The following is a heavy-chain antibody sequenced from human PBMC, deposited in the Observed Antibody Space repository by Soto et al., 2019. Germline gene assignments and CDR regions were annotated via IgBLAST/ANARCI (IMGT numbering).Heavy chain of an antibody. J-gene: IGHJ4*02. CDR3: ARGGSGSQTVGY. CDR2: IYSRGGT. D-gene: IGHD1-26*01. V-gene: IGHV3-66*01. CDR1: GFTVSNNY. Sequence: EVQVVEPGGGLVQPGGSLRLSCAASGFTVSNNYMTWVRQAPGKGLEWVSLIYSRGGTDYADSVKGRFTISRDNSKNMVYLQMNSLRVEDTAVYYCARGGSGSQTVGYWGQGARVTVSS.